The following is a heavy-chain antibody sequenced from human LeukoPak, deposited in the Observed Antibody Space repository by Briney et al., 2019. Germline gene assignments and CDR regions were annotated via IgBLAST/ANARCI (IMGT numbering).Heavy chain of an antibody. J-gene: IGHJ5*02. CDR3: ARGMDL. Sequence: PSETLSLTCTVSGGSISSSKYYWGWIRQPPGKGLEWIGTIFNSGSTHYNPSLKSRVTISVDTSKNQFSLKLSSVTAADTAVYYCARGMDLWGQGTLVTVSS. CDR1: GGSISSSKYY. D-gene: IGHD2-8*01. CDR2: IFNSGST. V-gene: IGHV4-39*07.